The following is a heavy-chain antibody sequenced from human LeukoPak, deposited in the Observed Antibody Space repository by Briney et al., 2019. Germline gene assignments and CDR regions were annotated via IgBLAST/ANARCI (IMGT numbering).Heavy chain of an antibody. V-gene: IGHV4-39*07. J-gene: IGHJ6*03. CDR3: ASTTGTMDYYYMDV. CDR2: IYYSGST. Sequence: SETLSLTCTVSGGSFSSSSYYWGWLRPPQGEGLEWIGSIYYSGSTYYNPSLKSRVTISVDTSKNQFSLKLSSVTAADTAVYYCASTTGTMDYYYMDVWGKGTTVTVSS. D-gene: IGHD1-1*01. CDR1: GGSFSSSSYY.